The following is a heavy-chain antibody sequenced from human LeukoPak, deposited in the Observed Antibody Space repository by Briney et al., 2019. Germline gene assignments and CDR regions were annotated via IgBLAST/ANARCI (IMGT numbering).Heavy chain of an antibody. J-gene: IGHJ5*02. CDR3: ARAPIVGATTVGNWFDP. CDR1: GYTFTGYY. Sequence: GASVKVSCKASGYTFTGYYMHWVRQAPGQGLEWMGWINPNSGGTNYAQKFQGRVTMTRDTSISTAYMELSRLRSDDTAVYYCARAPIVGATTVGNWFDPWGQGTLATVSS. D-gene: IGHD1-26*01. V-gene: IGHV1-2*02. CDR2: INPNSGGT.